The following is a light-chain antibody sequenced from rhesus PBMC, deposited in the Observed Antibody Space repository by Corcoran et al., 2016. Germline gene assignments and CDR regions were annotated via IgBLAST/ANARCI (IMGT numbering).Light chain of an antibody. J-gene: IGLJ1*01. Sequence: QAALTQPRSVSGSPGQSVTISCTGTSSDIGGYNYVSWYQQHPGTVPKLMIYDVNKRPSGVSDRFSGSKSGNTAALTISVLQAEDVADYYCNSDAGSNTFIFGAGTRLTVL. V-gene: IGLV2-32*02. CDR1: SSDIGGYNY. CDR2: DVN. CDR3: NSDAGSNTFI.